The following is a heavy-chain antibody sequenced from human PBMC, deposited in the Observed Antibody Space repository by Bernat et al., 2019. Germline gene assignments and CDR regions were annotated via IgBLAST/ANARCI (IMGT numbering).Heavy chain of an antibody. CDR3: ANSGYRTWYFDL. CDR1: GLTFSSYG. CDR2: ISDDGRNK. V-gene: IGHV3-30*18. D-gene: IGHD5-12*01. Sequence: QVQLVESGGGVVQPGRSLRLSCAASGLTFSSYGMHWVRQAPGKGLEWVAVISDDGRNKYYADSVKGRFTISRDNSKNTLYLQMNSMRAEDTAVYYCANSGYRTWYFDLWGRGTLVTVSS. J-gene: IGHJ2*01.